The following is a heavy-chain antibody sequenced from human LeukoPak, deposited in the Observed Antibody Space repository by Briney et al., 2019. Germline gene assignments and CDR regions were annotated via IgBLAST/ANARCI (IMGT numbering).Heavy chain of an antibody. D-gene: IGHD2-8*01. Sequence: GGSLRLSCAASGFIFSDYYMSWIRQAPGKGLEWVSFISDGGRPLHYADSVKGRFTISRDNAENSLYLQMNSLRDEDTAVYFCARRYCTPSSCYSDYWGQGALVTVSS. CDR1: GFIFSDYY. CDR3: ARRYCTPSSCYSDY. CDR2: ISDGGRPL. V-gene: IGHV3-11*01. J-gene: IGHJ4*02.